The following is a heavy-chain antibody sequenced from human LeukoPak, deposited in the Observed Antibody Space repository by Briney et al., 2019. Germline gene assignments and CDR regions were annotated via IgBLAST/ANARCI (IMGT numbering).Heavy chain of an antibody. Sequence: SETLSLTCTVSGGSISSYYWSWIRQPPGKGLEWIGYIYYSGSINYNPSLKSRVTISVDTSKNQFSLKLSSVTAADTAVYYCARHVSRVAVYDYWGQGTLVTVSS. V-gene: IGHV4-59*08. CDR1: GGSISSYY. J-gene: IGHJ4*02. CDR3: ARHVSRVAVYDY. D-gene: IGHD6-19*01. CDR2: IYYSGSI.